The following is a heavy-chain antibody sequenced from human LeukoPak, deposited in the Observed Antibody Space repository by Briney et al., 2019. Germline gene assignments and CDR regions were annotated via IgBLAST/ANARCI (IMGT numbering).Heavy chain of an antibody. V-gene: IGHV3-7*03. D-gene: IGHD3-10*01. CDR1: GFTFSSYW. CDR2: IKQDGSEK. Sequence: PGGSLRLSCAASGFTFSSYWMSWVRQAPGKGLEWVANIKQDGSEKYYVDSVKGRFTISRDNSKNTLYLQMNSLRAEDTAVYYCAKDMGYYYGSGSSTEGAFDIWGQGTMVTVSS. J-gene: IGHJ3*02. CDR3: AKDMGYYYGSGSSTEGAFDI.